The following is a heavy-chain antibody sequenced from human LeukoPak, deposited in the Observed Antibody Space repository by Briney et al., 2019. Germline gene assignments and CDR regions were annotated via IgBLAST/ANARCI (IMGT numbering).Heavy chain of an antibody. J-gene: IGHJ4*02. CDR2: ISNKGGST. Sequence: GGSQSLLCSASGFTFSSYGMHWVRQAPGKGLEYVSGISNKGGSTYYADSVKGRFTMSRDNSKNTLHLQMSSLRADDTAVYYCVKSVTWADFESFGQRTLVTVSS. V-gene: IGHV3-64D*09. CDR1: GFTFSSYG. D-gene: IGHD2-21*02. CDR3: VKSVTWADFES.